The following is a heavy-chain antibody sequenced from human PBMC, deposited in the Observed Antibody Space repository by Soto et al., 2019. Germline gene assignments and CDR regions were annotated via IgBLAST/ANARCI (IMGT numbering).Heavy chain of an antibody. V-gene: IGHV3-23*01. CDR3: PKVRRITMIVVVPNYFDY. Sequence: VGSLRLSCAASGFTFSSYAMSWVRQAPVKGLEWVSAISGSGGSTYYADSVKGRFTISRDNSKNTLYLQMNSLRAEDTAVYYCPKVRRITMIVVVPNYFDYWGQGTLVTVSS. CDR2: ISGSGGST. D-gene: IGHD3-22*01. CDR1: GFTFSSYA. J-gene: IGHJ4*02.